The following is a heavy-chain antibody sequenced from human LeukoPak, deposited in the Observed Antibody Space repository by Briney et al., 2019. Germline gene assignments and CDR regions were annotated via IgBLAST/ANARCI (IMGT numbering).Heavy chain of an antibody. D-gene: IGHD3-9*01. CDR3: ARGLARYFFDY. CDR2: IYYSGST. V-gene: IGHV4-31*03. CDR1: GGSISSGGYY. Sequence: SETLSLTCTVSGGSISSGGYYWSWIRQHPGRGLEWIGYIYYSGSTYYNPSLKSRVTISVDTSKNQFSLKLSSVTAADTAVYYCARGLARYFFDYWGQGTLVTVSS. J-gene: IGHJ4*02.